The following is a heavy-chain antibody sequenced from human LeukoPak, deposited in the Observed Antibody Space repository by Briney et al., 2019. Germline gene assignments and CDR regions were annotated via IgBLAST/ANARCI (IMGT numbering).Heavy chain of an antibody. J-gene: IGHJ4*02. CDR3: ARDWMATIY. CDR1: GFTFSSYW. CDR2: INSAGSNT. Sequence: PGGSLRLSCTASGFTFSSYWMHWVRQVPGKGLVWVSHINSAGSNTNYADSVKGRFTISRDNAKNTLYLQMNSLRVEDTAVYYCARDWMATIYWGQGTLVTVSS. V-gene: IGHV3-74*01. D-gene: IGHD5-24*01.